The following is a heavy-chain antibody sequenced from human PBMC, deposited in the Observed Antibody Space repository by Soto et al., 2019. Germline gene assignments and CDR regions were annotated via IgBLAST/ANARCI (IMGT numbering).Heavy chain of an antibody. CDR3: ARQADYNILTGYFYYFDY. CDR1: GYSFTDYW. J-gene: IGHJ4*02. D-gene: IGHD3-9*01. V-gene: IGHV5-51*01. Sequence: GESLKISCKSSGYSFTDYWIGWVRQMPGKGLEWMGIIYPGDSDARYSPSFQGQVTISVDTSINTAFLRWNSLTASDTAMYYCARQADYNILTGYFYYFDYWGQGSLVTVSS. CDR2: IYPGDSDA.